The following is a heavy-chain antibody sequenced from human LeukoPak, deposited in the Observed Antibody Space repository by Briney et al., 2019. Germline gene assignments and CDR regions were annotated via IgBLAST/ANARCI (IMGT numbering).Heavy chain of an antibody. CDR1: GYSISSGYY. CDR2: IYHSGST. CDR3: ARVIYCSGGSCYDGAWFDP. V-gene: IGHV4-38-2*01. Sequence: SETLSLTCAVSGYSISSGYYWGWIRHPPGQGLEWIGNIYHSGSTYFNPSLKSRVTLSVDTSNNQFSLKLSSVTAADTAVYYCARVIYCSGGSCYDGAWFDPWGQGTLVTVSS. D-gene: IGHD2-15*01. J-gene: IGHJ5*02.